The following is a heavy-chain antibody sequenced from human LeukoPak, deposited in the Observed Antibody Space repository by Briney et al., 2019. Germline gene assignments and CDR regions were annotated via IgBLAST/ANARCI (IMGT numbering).Heavy chain of an antibody. J-gene: IGHJ4*02. V-gene: IGHV4-59*01. CDR3: ARRRYYDSSVYNPTYYFDY. Sequence: SETLSLTCTVSADFSIGSYWSCVRHAPGRGLEWIGYIYYPVDTTYNPSLQRRVTMSVDISKKQFSLRLTSVTAADTAVYYCARRRYYDSSVYNPTYYFDYWGQGILVTVSS. CDR1: ADFSIGSY. CDR2: IYYPVDT. D-gene: IGHD3-22*01.